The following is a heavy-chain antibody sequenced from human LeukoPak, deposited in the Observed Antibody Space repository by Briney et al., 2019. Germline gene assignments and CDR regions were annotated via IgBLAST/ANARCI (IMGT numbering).Heavy chain of an antibody. CDR1: GDSITSGYHY. V-gene: IGHV4-39*07. J-gene: IGHJ4*02. Sequence: PSETLSLTCTVSGDSITSGYHYWGWIRQPPGKGLEWIGNIIYSGSTYYNPSLKRRVTLSVDTSKNQISLKLTSVTAADTAFYYCARERCTTTSCYIYDSWGQGTLVTVSS. CDR2: IIYSGST. CDR3: ARERCTTTSCYIYDS. D-gene: IGHD2-2*02.